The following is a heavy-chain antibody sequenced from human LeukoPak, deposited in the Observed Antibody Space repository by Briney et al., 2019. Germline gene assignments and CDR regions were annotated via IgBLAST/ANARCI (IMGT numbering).Heavy chain of an antibody. CDR1: GYTFGDYA. CDR3: TRDGGTLDY. J-gene: IGHJ4*02. Sequence: GGSLRLSCTGSGYTFGDYAMSWVRQSPGKGLEWVSLIRSKAFGGATEYAASVKCRFTISRDDSKSIAYLQMNSLKTEDTAMYYCTRDGGTLDYWGQGTLVTVSS. CDR2: IRSKAFGGAT. D-gene: IGHD3-16*01. V-gene: IGHV3-49*04.